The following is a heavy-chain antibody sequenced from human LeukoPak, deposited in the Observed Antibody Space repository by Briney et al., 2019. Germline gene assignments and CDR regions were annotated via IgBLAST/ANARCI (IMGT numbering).Heavy chain of an antibody. CDR3: ARVGVGATDYYYYYMDV. J-gene: IGHJ6*03. CDR1: GFTFSSYW. V-gene: IGHV3-7*01. CDR2: IKQDGSEK. Sequence: GGSLRLSCAASGFTFSSYWMSWVRQAPGKGLEWVANIKQDGSEKYYVDSVKGRFTISRDNAKNSLYLQMNSLRAEDTAVYYCARVGVGATDYYYYYMDVWGKGTTVTVSS. D-gene: IGHD1-26*01.